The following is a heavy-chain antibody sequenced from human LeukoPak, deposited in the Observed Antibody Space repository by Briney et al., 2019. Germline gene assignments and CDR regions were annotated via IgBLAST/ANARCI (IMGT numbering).Heavy chain of an antibody. J-gene: IGHJ4*02. Sequence: ASVKVSCKASGYTFTGYYMHWVRQAPGQGLEWMGRINPNSGDTNYAQKFQGRVTMTRDTSISTAYMELSRLRSDDTAVYYCARDYCSSTSCLFDYWGQGTLVTVSS. CDR3: ARDYCSSTSCLFDY. CDR1: GYTFTGYY. D-gene: IGHD2-2*01. CDR2: INPNSGDT. V-gene: IGHV1-2*06.